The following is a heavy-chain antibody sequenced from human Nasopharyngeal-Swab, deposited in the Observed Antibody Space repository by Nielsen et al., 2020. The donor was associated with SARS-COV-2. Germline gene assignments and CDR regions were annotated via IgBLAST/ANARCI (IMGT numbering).Heavy chain of an antibody. D-gene: IGHD6-19*01. CDR2: ISSSGSTI. Sequence: GESLKISCAASGFTFSSYGMHWVRQAPGKGLEWVSYISSSGSTIYYADSVKGRFTISRDNAKNSLYLQMNSLRAEDTAVYYCARDSLPWPVPEYFQHWGQGTLVTVSS. CDR3: ARDSLPWPVPEYFQH. CDR1: GFTFSSYG. J-gene: IGHJ1*01. V-gene: IGHV3-48*04.